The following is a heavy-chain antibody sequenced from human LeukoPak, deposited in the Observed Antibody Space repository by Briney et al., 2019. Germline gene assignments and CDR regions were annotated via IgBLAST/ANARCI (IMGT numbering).Heavy chain of an antibody. CDR3: ARDRAASFGNLFDY. CDR1: GGSITSFF. V-gene: IGHV4-59*01. CDR2: IYYSGST. J-gene: IGHJ4*02. Sequence: SETLSLTCTVSGGSITSFFWSWIRQPPGKGLEWIGNIYYSGSTNYSPSLKSRVTISVDTSKNQFSLKLSSVTAADTAVYYCARDRAASFGNLFDYWGQGALVTVSS. D-gene: IGHD2-2*01.